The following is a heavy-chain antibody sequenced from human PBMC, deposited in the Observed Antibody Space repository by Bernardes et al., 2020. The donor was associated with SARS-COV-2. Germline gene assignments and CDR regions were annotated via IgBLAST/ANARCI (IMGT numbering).Heavy chain of an antibody. CDR1: GGSISSSYH. Sequence: SETLSLTCTVSGGSISSSYHWGWIRQSPEKGLEWIGTVSYTGITYYNPSLESRVTISIDTSKKQFSLNLNSLTAADTAVYYCARRLNLSTGTRDFDHWGQGTLVTVSS. CDR2: VSYTGIT. J-gene: IGHJ4*02. V-gene: IGHV4-39*01. D-gene: IGHD2-2*01. CDR3: ARRLNLSTGTRDFDH.